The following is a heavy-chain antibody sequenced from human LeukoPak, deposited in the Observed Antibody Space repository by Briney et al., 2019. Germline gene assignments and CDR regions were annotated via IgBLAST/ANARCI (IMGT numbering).Heavy chain of an antibody. Sequence: PGGSLGLSCAASGFTFRNYVIHWVRQAPGKGLEWVAVTSSDLNVKLYADSVKGRFTISRDNSKNTLYLQMNSLRAEDTAVYYCAKTLDYEGYWGQGTLVTVSS. CDR2: TSSDLNVK. CDR3: AKTLDYEGY. V-gene: IGHV3-30*18. D-gene: IGHD4-17*01. CDR1: GFTFRNYV. J-gene: IGHJ4*02.